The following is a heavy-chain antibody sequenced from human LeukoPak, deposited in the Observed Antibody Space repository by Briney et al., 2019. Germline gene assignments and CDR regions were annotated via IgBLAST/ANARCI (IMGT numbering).Heavy chain of an antibody. CDR1: GYTFTSYA. CDR3: ARDAEEQWLVYNWFDP. D-gene: IGHD6-19*01. V-gene: IGHV1-18*01. CDR2: ISAYNGNT. Sequence: GASVKVSCKASGYTFTSYAMHWVRQAPGQRLEWMGWISAYNGNTNYAQKLQGRVTMTTDTSTSTAYMELRSLRSDDTAVYYCARDAEEQWLVYNWFDPWGQGTLVTVSS. J-gene: IGHJ5*02.